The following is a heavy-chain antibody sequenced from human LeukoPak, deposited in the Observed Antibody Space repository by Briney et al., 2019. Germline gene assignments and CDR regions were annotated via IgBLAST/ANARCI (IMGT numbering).Heavy chain of an antibody. CDR1: GGSISSGYW. J-gene: IGHJ4*02. V-gene: IGHV4-4*02. CDR3: ARGYIRKYYYDSSGYYY. Sequence: ASGTLSLTCAVSGGSISSGYWWSWVRQPPMKGLEWIGEINHSGSTNYNPSLKSRVTISVDTSKNQFSLKLSSVTAADTAVYYCARGYIRKYYYDSSGYYYWGQGTLVTVSS. D-gene: IGHD3-22*01. CDR2: INHSGST.